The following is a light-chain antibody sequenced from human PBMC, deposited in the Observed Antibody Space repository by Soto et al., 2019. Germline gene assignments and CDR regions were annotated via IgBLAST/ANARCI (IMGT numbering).Light chain of an antibody. CDR2: EVI. V-gene: IGLV2-14*01. Sequence: QSALTQPASVSGSPGQSITVSCTGTSSDVGGYGYVSWYQQHPGKAPKLLIYEVINRHSGVSNRFSGSKSDNTASLTISGRQAEDEADYYCSSYPSSSTNVFGSGTQLTVL. CDR1: SSDVGGYGY. J-gene: IGLJ7*01. CDR3: SSYPSSSTNV.